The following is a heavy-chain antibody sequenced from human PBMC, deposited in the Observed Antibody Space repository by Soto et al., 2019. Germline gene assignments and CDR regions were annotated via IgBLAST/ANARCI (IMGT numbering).Heavy chain of an antibody. CDR3: ARDLVEVGDPDAFDI. J-gene: IGHJ3*02. CDR1: GYTFTSYG. D-gene: IGHD4-17*01. CDR2: ISAYNGNT. Sequence: RASVKVSFKASGYTFTSYGISWVRQAPGQGLEWMGWISAYNGNTNYAQKLQGRVTMTTDTSTSTAYMELRSLRSDDTAVYYCARDLVEVGDPDAFDIWGQGTMVT. V-gene: IGHV1-18*01.